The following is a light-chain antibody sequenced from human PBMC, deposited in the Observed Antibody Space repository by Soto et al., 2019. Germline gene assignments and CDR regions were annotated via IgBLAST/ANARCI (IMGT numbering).Light chain of an antibody. CDR2: GNE. CDR3: AAWDGSLNGVL. J-gene: IGLJ2*01. V-gene: IGLV1-44*01. CDR1: CSHIGTNL. Sequence: QSVLTQPPSTSGTPGQRVPISCSGSCSHIGTNLVYWYQLVPGTAPKLLIYGNEARPSGVPGRFSGSKSGTSASLAISGLQYEDEADYYCAAWDGSLNGVLFGGGTKLIVL.